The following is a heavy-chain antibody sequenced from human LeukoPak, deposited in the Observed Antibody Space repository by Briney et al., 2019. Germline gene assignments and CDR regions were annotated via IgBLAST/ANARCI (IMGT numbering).Heavy chain of an antibody. CDR3: ARGRSSNWNHDY. Sequence: GGSLRLSCAASGFTFSSYSMNWVRQAPGKGLEWVSSISSSSSYIYYADSVKGRFTISRDNANNSLYLQMNSLRAEDTAVYYCARGRSSNWNHDYWGQGTLVTVSS. CDR1: GFTFSSYS. V-gene: IGHV3-21*01. D-gene: IGHD1-1*01. J-gene: IGHJ4*02. CDR2: ISSSSSYI.